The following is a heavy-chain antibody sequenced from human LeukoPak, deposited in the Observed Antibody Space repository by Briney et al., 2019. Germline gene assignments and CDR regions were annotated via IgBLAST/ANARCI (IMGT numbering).Heavy chain of an antibody. D-gene: IGHD3-9*01. J-gene: IGHJ3*02. Sequence: ASVKVSCKASGYTFTSYYMHWVRQAPGQGLEWMGIINPSGGSTSYAQKFQGRVTTTRDTSTSTVYMELSSLRSEDTAVYYCARDPGYYDILTGLFDIWGQGTMVTVSS. CDR3: ARDPGYYDILTGLFDI. CDR1: GYTFTSYY. CDR2: INPSGGST. V-gene: IGHV1-46*01.